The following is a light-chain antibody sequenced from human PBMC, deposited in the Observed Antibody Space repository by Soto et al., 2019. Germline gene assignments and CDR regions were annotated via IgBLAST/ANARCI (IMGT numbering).Light chain of an antibody. CDR2: DVS. J-gene: IGLJ3*02. V-gene: IGLV2-11*01. CDR3: CSYGGINTVWV. Sequence: QSALTQPRSVSGSPGQSVTISCTGTSSDVGGYNYVSWYQQHPGKAPKLMIYDVSERPSGVPDRFSGSKSGNTASLTISGLQAEDEADYYCCSYGGINTVWVFGGGTKLTVL. CDR1: SSDVGGYNY.